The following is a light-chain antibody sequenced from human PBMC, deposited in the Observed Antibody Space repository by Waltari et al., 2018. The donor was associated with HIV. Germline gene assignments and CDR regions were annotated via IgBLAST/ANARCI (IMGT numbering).Light chain of an antibody. V-gene: IGKV3-20*01. Sequence: QSPGTLSFSPGERATLSCRASQSVSSSYLAWYQQKLCQAPRLLIYGASSRATGISARFSGSWSGTHFTLTISRLEPEDFAVYYCQQYGSSPPYTFGQGTKLEIK. J-gene: IGKJ2*01. CDR3: QQYGSSPPYT. CDR2: GAS. CDR1: QSVSSSY.